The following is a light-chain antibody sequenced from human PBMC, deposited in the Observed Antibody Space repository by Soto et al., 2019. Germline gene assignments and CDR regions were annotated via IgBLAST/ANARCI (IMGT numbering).Light chain of an antibody. CDR3: QQFNSYPPT. CDR1: QGIGSF. Sequence: DIQLTQSPSFLSASVGDRVTITCRASQGIGSFLAWYQQKPGKAPRLLIYSASTLPSGVSFRFSGSGSGTEFTLTISSLQSEDFATYYCQQFNSYPPTFGQGTKVEIK. V-gene: IGKV1-9*01. J-gene: IGKJ1*01. CDR2: SAS.